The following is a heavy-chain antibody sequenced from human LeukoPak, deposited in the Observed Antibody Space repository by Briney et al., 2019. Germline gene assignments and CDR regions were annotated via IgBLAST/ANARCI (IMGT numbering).Heavy chain of an antibody. CDR1: GDSVSSKNGA. Sequence: SQTLSLTCAISGDSVSSKNGAWNWIRQSPSRGLEWLGRTYYRSKWYTDYAVSVQGRITISPDTSKNQFSLQLSSVTPEDAAVYYCATDVATTGWYTFDYWGQGVLVTVSS. D-gene: IGHD6-19*01. CDR2: TYYRSKWYT. CDR3: ATDVATTGWYTFDY. J-gene: IGHJ4*02. V-gene: IGHV6-1*01.